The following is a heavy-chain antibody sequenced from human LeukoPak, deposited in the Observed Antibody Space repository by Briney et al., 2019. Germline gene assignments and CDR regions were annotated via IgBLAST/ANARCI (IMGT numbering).Heavy chain of an antibody. D-gene: IGHD5-12*01. CDR1: GCTFSSYS. CDR3: ARVSDAYDYFFDY. CDR2: VSRRSSFI. Sequence: GGSLRLSCAASGCTFSSYSMNWVRQAPGKGLEWVSSVSRRSSFIFYADSVQGRFTISRDDAKDSLFLQLNSLRAEDTAVYYCARVSDAYDYFFDYWGQGTLVTVSS. V-gene: IGHV3-21*01. J-gene: IGHJ4*02.